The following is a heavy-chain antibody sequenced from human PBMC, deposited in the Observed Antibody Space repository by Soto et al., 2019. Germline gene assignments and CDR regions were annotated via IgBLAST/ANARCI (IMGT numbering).Heavy chain of an antibody. Sequence: HLGGSLRLSCAASGFTLYAYGMPCFLQAPVKGLEWVSGISWNSGTIGYADSVKGRFTISRDNAKNSLYLQMNSLRAEDTALYYCTKDRTATGTYAFDIWGQGTMVTVSS. J-gene: IGHJ3*02. V-gene: IGHV3-9*01. CDR3: TKDRTATGTYAFDI. CDR2: ISWNSGTI. CDR1: GFTLYAYG. D-gene: IGHD6-13*01.